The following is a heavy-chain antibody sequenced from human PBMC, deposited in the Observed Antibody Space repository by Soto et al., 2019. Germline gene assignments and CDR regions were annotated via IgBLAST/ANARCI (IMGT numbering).Heavy chain of an antibody. D-gene: IGHD3-10*01. CDR2: IYYSGST. J-gene: IGHJ5*02. CDR1: GGSISSSSYY. Sequence: SETLSLTCTVSGGSISSSSYYWGWIRQPPGKGLEWIGSIYYSGSTYYNPSLKSRVTISVDTSKNQFSLKLSSVTAADTAAYYCARHTEYYYGSDWFDPWGQGTLVTVSS. V-gene: IGHV4-39*01. CDR3: ARHTEYYYGSDWFDP.